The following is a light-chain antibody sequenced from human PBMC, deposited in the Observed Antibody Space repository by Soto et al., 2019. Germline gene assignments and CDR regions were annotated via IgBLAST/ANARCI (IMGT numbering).Light chain of an antibody. V-gene: IGLV2-14*01. CDR2: EIR. J-gene: IGLJ1*01. CDR1: SSDVGDYNY. Sequence: QSALTQPASVSGSPGQSITISCTGSSSDVGDYNYVSWYQQHPGKAPKLMIYEIRNRPSGVSSRFSGSKSGNTASLTISGLQAEDEADYYCTSYTTSTTLYVFGTGTKVTVL. CDR3: TSYTTSTTLYV.